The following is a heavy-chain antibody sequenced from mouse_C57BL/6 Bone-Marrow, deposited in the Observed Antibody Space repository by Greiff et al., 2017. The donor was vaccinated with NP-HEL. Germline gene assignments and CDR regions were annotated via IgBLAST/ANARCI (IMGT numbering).Heavy chain of an antibody. V-gene: IGHV1-81*01. CDR1: GYTFTSYG. J-gene: IGHJ3*01. CDR2: IYPRSGNT. D-gene: IGHD1-1*01. CDR3: ARCGSRAY. Sequence: QVQLKQSGAELARPGASVKLSCKASGYTFTSYGISWVKQRTGQGLEWIGEIYPRSGNTYYNEKFKGKATLTADKSSSTAYMELRSLTSEDSAVYFCARCGSRAYWGQGTLVTVSA.